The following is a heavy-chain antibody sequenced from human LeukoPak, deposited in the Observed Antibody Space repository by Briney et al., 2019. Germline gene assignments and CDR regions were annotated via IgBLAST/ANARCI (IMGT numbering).Heavy chain of an antibody. J-gene: IGHJ3*02. CDR2: ISSTSSTI. D-gene: IGHD3-22*01. Sequence: GGSLRLSCAASGFTFRSYSMHWVRQAPGKGLEWVSYISSTSSTIYYADSVKGRFTISRDNAKNSLYLQMSSLRDEDTAVYYCARAAPYYYDGSGYSAFDSWGQGTMVTVSA. V-gene: IGHV3-48*02. CDR1: GFTFRSYS. CDR3: ARAAPYYYDGSGYSAFDS.